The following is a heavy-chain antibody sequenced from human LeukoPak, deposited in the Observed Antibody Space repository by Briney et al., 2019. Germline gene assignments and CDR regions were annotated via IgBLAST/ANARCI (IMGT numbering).Heavy chain of an antibody. Sequence: PSETLSLTCAVYGGSFSGYYWSWIRQPPGKGLEWIGEINHSGSTNYNPSLKSRVTISVDTSKNQFSLKLSSVTAADTAVYYCARTRLNPLVRGTYDAFDIWGQGTMVTVSS. D-gene: IGHD3-10*01. CDR3: ARTRLNPLVRGTYDAFDI. V-gene: IGHV4-34*01. J-gene: IGHJ3*02. CDR2: INHSGST. CDR1: GGSFSGYY.